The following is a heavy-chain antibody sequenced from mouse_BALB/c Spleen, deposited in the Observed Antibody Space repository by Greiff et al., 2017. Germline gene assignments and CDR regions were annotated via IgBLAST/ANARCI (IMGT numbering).Heavy chain of an antibody. J-gene: IGHJ4*01. CDR1: GYTFSSYW. CDR2: ILPGSGST. D-gene: IGHD2-4*01. V-gene: IGHV1-9*01. CDR3: ARYDYDSYYAMDY. Sequence: VQLQQSGAELMKPGASVKISCKATGYTFSSYWIEWVKQRPGHGLEWIGEILPGSGSTNYNEKFKGKATFTADTSSNTAYMQLSSLTSEDSAVYYCARYDYDSYYAMDYWGQGTSVTVSS.